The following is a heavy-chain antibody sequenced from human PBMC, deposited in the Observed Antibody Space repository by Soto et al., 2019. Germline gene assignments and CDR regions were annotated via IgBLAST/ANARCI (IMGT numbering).Heavy chain of an antibody. Sequence: PSETLCLTCAVSGHTISSGFYYWGWVRQPPGKGLEWIGSIYHTESTYYNPSLKSRVTMSVDTSKNQLSLKLSPMTAADTAVYFCASYGYSYSARFFDYWGQGTRVTFSS. J-gene: IGHJ4*02. D-gene: IGHD5-18*01. V-gene: IGHV4-38-2*01. CDR1: GHTISSGFYY. CDR2: IYHTEST. CDR3: ASYGYSYSARFFDY.